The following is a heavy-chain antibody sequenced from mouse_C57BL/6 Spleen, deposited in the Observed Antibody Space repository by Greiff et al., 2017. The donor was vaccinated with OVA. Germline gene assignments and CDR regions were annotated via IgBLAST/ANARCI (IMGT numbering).Heavy chain of an antibody. CDR1: GYTFTDYN. CDR2: INPNNGGT. CDR3: ARWYDYDEAWFAY. D-gene: IGHD2-4*01. V-gene: IGHV1-18*01. J-gene: IGHJ3*01. Sequence: VQLQQSGPELVKPGASVKIPCKASGYTFTDYNMDWVKQSHGKSLEWIGDINPNNGGTIYNQKFKGKATLTVDKSSSTAYMELRSLTSEDTAVYYCARWYDYDEAWFAYWGQGTLVTVSA.